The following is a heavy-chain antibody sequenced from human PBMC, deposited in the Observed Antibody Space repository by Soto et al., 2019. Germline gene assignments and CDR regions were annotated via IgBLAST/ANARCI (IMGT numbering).Heavy chain of an antibody. J-gene: IGHJ4*02. D-gene: IGHD3-3*01. CDR2: ISAYNGNT. V-gene: IGHV1-18*01. CDR1: GYTFNSYG. CDR3: ARGGSITIFGVVIIGINDY. Sequence: ASVKVSCKASGYTFNSYGTSWVRQAPGQGLEWMGWISAYNGNTNYAQKLQGRVTMTTDTSTSTAYMELRSLRSDDTAVYYCARGGSITIFGVVIIGINDYWGQGTLVTVSS.